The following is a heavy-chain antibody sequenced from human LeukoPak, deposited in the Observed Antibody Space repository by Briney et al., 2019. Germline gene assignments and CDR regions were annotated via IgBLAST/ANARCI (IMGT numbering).Heavy chain of an antibody. V-gene: IGHV3-23*01. Sequence: GGSLRLSCAASGFTFSSHWMSWVRQAPGKGLEWVSAISGSGGSTYYADSVKGRFTISRDNSKNTLYLQMNSLRAEDTAVCYCAKTKELLAGIFDYWGQGTLVTVSS. D-gene: IGHD1-7*01. CDR2: ISGSGGST. CDR3: AKTKELLAGIFDY. J-gene: IGHJ4*02. CDR1: GFTFSSHW.